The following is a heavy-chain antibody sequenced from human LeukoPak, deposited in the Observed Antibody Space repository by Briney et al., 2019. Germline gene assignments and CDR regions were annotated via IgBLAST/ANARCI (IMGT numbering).Heavy chain of an antibody. V-gene: IGHV3-15*01. J-gene: IGHJ6*02. CDR3: TTPLWFGELLQQYYGMDV. D-gene: IGHD3-10*01. Sequence: GGSLRLSCAASGFTFSNAWMSWVRQAPGKGLEWVGRIKSKTDGGTTDYAAPMKGRFTISRDDSKNTLYLQMNSLKTEDTAVYYCTTPLWFGELLQQYYGMDVWGQGTTVTVSS. CDR2: IKSKTDGGTT. CDR1: GFTFSNAW.